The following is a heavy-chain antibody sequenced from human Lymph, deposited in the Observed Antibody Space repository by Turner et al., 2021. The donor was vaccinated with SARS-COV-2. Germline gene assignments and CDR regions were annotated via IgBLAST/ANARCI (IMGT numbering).Heavy chain of an antibody. D-gene: IGHD5-18*01. Sequence: QVQLQQWGAGLLKPSETLSLTCAVYGGSFSGYYWSWIRQPPGKGLEWIGEINHSGSTNYNPSLKSRVTISVDTSKNQFSLKLSSVTAADTAVYYWARGGVDTAMVRYYYYGMDVWGQGTTVTVSS. CDR3: ARGGVDTAMVRYYYYGMDV. V-gene: IGHV4-34*01. CDR2: INHSGST. CDR1: GGSFSGYY. J-gene: IGHJ6*02.